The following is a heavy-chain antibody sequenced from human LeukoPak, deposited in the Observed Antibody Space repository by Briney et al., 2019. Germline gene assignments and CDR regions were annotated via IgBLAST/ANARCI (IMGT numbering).Heavy chain of an antibody. CDR3: ARDSGYSSGWSETDFDY. CDR1: GYTFTGYY. Sequence: ASVKVSCKASGYTFTGYYMHWVRQAPGQGLEWMGWINPNSGGTNYAQKFQGRVTMTRDTSISTAYMELSRLRSDDTAVYYCARDSGYSSGWSETDFDYWGQGTLVTVSS. CDR2: INPNSGGT. J-gene: IGHJ4*02. V-gene: IGHV1-2*02. D-gene: IGHD6-19*01.